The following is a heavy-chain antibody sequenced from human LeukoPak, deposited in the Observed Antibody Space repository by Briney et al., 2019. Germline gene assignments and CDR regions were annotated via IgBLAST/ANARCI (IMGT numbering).Heavy chain of an antibody. D-gene: IGHD3-10*01. J-gene: IGHJ3*02. Sequence: GGSLRLSCAASGFTFSSYAMHWVRQAPGKGLEWVSSISSSSSYIYYADSVKGRFTISRDNAKNSLYLQMNSLRAEDTAVYYCARDKRRPDYYGSGSFFAFDIWGQGTMVTVSS. CDR3: ARDKRRPDYYGSGSFFAFDI. V-gene: IGHV3-21*01. CDR2: ISSSSSYI. CDR1: GFTFSSYA.